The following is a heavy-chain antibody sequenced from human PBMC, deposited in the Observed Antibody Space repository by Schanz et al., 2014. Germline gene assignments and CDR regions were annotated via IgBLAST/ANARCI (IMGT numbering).Heavy chain of an antibody. CDR2: INPLSGAT. J-gene: IGHJ5*02. D-gene: IGHD4-4*01. Sequence: QVLLVQSGAEVKQPGASVKVSCKASGYTFTGYYIHWVRQAPGQGFEWMGWINPLSGATDYAPTFKGRVSMTRDTSISTAYLEVTRLVSSDTAVYYCARRGPNCSNNACYHGWFDPWGQGTLVTVSS. CDR3: ARRGPNCSNNACYHGWFDP. V-gene: IGHV1-2*02. CDR1: GYTFTGYY.